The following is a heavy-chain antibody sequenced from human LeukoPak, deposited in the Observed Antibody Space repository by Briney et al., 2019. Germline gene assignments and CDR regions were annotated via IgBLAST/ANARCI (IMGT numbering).Heavy chain of an antibody. CDR3: ARGSGYRSFDY. CDR2: IYHSGST. D-gene: IGHD3-22*01. V-gene: IGHV4-30-2*01. Sequence: SETLSLTCTVSGGSISSGGYYWSWIRQPPGKGLEWIGYIYHSGSTYYNPSLKSRVTISVDRSENQFSLKLSSVTAADTAVYYCARGSGYRSFDYWGQGTLVTVSS. J-gene: IGHJ4*02. CDR1: GGSISSGGYY.